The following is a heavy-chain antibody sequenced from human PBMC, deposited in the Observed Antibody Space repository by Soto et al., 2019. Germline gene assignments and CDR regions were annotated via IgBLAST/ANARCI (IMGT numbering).Heavy chain of an antibody. J-gene: IGHJ6*02. V-gene: IGHV3-30-3*01. Sequence: QVQLVESGGGVVQPGRSLRLSCAASGFTFSSYAMHWVRQAPGKGLEWVAVISYDGSNKYYADSVKGRFTISRDNSKNTIYREMISLRAEETAVYYYASPLDNDDILTSPTYYGMDVWGQGTTVTVSS. CDR3: ASPLDNDDILTSPTYYGMDV. CDR2: ISYDGSNK. D-gene: IGHD3-9*01. CDR1: GFTFSSYA.